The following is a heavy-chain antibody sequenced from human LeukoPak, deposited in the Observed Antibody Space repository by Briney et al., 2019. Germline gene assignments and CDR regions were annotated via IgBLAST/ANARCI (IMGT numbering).Heavy chain of an antibody. CDR3: ARDQKGGSYYNYFDY. CDR2: INPSGGST. J-gene: IGHJ4*02. CDR1: GYTFTSYY. D-gene: IGHD1-26*01. V-gene: IGHV1-46*01. Sequence: ASVKVSCKASGYTFTSYYMHWVRQAPGQGLEWMGIINPSGGSTSYAQKFQGRVTMTRDTSTSTVYMELSSLRSEDTPVYYCARDQKGGSYYNYFDYWGQGTLVTVPS.